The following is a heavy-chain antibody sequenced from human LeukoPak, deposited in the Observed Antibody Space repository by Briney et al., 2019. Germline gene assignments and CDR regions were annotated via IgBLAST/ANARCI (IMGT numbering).Heavy chain of an antibody. V-gene: IGHV5-51*01. CDR3: ARRISGYYIDY. Sequence: GESLKISCKGSGYTFTNYWIGWVRQMPGKGLEWMGIIWPSDSDTRYSPSFQGQVTISADKSISTAYLQWSSLKASDTAICFCARRISGYYIDYWGQGTLVSVSS. D-gene: IGHD1-26*01. CDR1: GYTFTNYW. J-gene: IGHJ4*02. CDR2: IWPSDSDT.